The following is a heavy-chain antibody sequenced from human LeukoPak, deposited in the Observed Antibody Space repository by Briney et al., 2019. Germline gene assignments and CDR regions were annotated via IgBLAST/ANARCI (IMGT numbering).Heavy chain of an antibody. Sequence: QPGGSLRLSCAASGFTFDDYAMHWVRQAPGKGLEWVSGISWNSGSIGYADSVKGRFTISRDNAKNSLYLQMNSLRAEDTALYYCAKDIQWLAKGYFDYWGQGTLVTVSS. CDR2: ISWNSGSI. D-gene: IGHD6-19*01. V-gene: IGHV3-9*01. CDR3: AKDIQWLAKGYFDY. J-gene: IGHJ4*02. CDR1: GFTFDDYA.